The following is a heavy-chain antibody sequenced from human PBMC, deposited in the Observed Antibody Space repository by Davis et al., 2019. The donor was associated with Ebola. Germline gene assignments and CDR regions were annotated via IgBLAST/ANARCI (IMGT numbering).Heavy chain of an antibody. CDR2: INHSGST. V-gene: IGHV4-34*01. J-gene: IGHJ6*02. Sequence: SQTLSLTCAVYGGSFSGYYWSWIRQPPGKGLEWIGEINHSGSTNYNPSLNSRVTISVDTSKNQFSLKLNSVPAADTAVYYCAREGVQLWLRNYYYYGMDVWGQGTTVTVSS. D-gene: IGHD5-18*01. CDR1: GGSFSGYY. CDR3: AREGVQLWLRNYYYYGMDV.